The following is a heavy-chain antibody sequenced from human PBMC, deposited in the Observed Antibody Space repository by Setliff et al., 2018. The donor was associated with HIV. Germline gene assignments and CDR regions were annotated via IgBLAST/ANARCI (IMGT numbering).Heavy chain of an antibody. CDR1: GGSISSGSYY. D-gene: IGHD3-3*01. Sequence: PSETLSLTCTVSGGSISSGSYYWSWIRQPAGKGLEWIGHIYTSGSTNYNPSLKSRVTISVDTSKNQFSLKLSPVTAADTAVYYCARVGYDFWSGYYTGAFDIWGQGTMVTVSS. J-gene: IGHJ3*02. CDR3: ARVGYDFWSGYYTGAFDI. V-gene: IGHV4-61*09. CDR2: IYTSGST.